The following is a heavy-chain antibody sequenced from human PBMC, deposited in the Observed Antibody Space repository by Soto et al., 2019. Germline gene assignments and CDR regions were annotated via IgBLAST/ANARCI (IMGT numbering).Heavy chain of an antibody. Sequence: GGSLRLSCAASGFTFSSYGMHWVRQAPGKGLEWVAVISYDGSNKYYADSVKGRFTISRDNSKNTLYLQMNSLRAEDTAVYYCAKDLRNYYYYYMDVWGKGTTVTVSS. CDR2: ISYDGSNK. CDR1: GFTFSSYG. V-gene: IGHV3-30*18. J-gene: IGHJ6*03. CDR3: AKDLRNYYYYYMDV.